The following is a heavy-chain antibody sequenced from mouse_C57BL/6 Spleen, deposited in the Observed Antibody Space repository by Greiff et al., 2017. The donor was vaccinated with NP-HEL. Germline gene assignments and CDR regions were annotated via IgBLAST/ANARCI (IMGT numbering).Heavy chain of an antibody. V-gene: IGHV1-26*01. CDR2: INPNNGGT. D-gene: IGHD1-1*01. CDR1: GYTFTDYY. CDR3: ARPVIYYYGSSPFAY. Sequence: VQLQQSGPELVKPGASVKISCKASGYTFTDYYMNWVKQSHGKSLEWIGDINPNNGGTSYNQKFKGKATLTVDKSSSTAYMELRSLTSEDSAVYYCARPVIYYYGSSPFAYWGQGTLVTVSA. J-gene: IGHJ3*01.